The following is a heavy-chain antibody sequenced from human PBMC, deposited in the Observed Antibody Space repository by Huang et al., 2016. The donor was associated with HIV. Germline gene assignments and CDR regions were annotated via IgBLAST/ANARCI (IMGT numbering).Heavy chain of an antibody. J-gene: IGHJ4*02. V-gene: IGHV3-74*01. CDR1: GFTFSAYW. D-gene: IGHD6-13*01. CDR2: SRADGSAT. CDR3: MRGAGGSSSDY. Sequence: EVQLVESGGGLAQPGESLRLSCAASGFTFSAYWMHWVRQVPGKGLVGGSQSRADGSATDYADSVKGRFTISRDNAKNTLYLQRNSLKVEDTAVYYCMRGAGGSSSDYWGQGTLVTVSS.